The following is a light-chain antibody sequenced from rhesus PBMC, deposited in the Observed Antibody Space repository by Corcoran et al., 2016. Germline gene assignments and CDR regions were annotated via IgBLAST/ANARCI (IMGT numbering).Light chain of an antibody. CDR3: LQYSSSPYR. CDR2: KAS. V-gene: IGKV1-22*01. Sequence: DIQMTQSPSSLSASVGDTVTITCRASQSISSWLAWYQQKPWKAPKLLIYKASTLQSGVPSRFSGNGSRTDFTLTISSLQSEDFATYYCLQYSSSPYRFGRGTKVEIK. J-gene: IGKJ2*01. CDR1: QSISSW.